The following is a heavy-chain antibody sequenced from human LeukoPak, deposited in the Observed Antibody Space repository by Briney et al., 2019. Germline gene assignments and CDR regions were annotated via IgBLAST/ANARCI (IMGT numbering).Heavy chain of an antibody. V-gene: IGHV4-39*07. CDR1: GGSISSSSYY. J-gene: IGHJ4*02. CDR3: ARDPPRPGY. CDR2: IYYSGST. Sequence: PSETLSLACTVSGGSISSSSYYWGWIRQPPGKGLEWIGSIYYSGSTYYNPSLKSRVTISVDTSKNQFSLKLSSVTAADTAVYYCARDPPRPGYWGQGTLVTVSS.